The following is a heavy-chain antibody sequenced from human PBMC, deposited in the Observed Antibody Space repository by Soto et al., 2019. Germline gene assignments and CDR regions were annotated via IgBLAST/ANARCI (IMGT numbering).Heavy chain of an antibody. J-gene: IGHJ4*02. Sequence: GGSLRLSCAASGFTFSSYAMSWVRQAPGKGLEWVSAISGSGGSTYYADSVKGRFTISRENSKNTLYLQMNSLRAEDTAVYYCAKDRGEHEYFDYWGQGTLVTVSS. CDR3: AKDRGEHEYFDY. D-gene: IGHD1-26*01. CDR1: GFTFSSYA. CDR2: ISGSGGST. V-gene: IGHV3-23*01.